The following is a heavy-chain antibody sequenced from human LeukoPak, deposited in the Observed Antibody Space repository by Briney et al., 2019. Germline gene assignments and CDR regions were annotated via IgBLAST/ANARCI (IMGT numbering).Heavy chain of an antibody. V-gene: IGHV4-59*08. D-gene: IGHD2-15*01. Sequence: GTPCLSCTVSGVSLRGSSWTCVRESPGKGLEWIGYIYYTGSTNYNPSPQSRVTISLDTSNNLFTQLLTSVTAADTAIYYCARHAESVASCCGFDVWGQGTTVAVSS. CDR2: IYYTGST. CDR1: GVSLRGSS. J-gene: IGHJ6*02. CDR3: ARHAESVASCCGFDV.